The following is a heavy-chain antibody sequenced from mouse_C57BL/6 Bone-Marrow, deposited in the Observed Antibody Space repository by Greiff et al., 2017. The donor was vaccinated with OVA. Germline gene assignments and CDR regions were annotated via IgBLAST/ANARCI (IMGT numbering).Heavy chain of an antibody. Sequence: EVQVVESGPVLVKPGASVKMSCKASGYTFTDYYMNWVKQSHGKILEWIGVINPYNGGTSYNQKFKGKATLTVDKSSSTSYMELNSLTSEDSAVYYCARDYYGSHWYFDVWGTGTTVTVSS. D-gene: IGHD1-1*01. V-gene: IGHV1-19*01. J-gene: IGHJ1*03. CDR2: INPYNGGT. CDR1: GYTFTDYY. CDR3: ARDYYGSHWYFDV.